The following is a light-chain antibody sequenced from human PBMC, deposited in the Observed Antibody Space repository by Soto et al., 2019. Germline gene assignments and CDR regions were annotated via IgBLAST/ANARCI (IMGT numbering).Light chain of an antibody. J-gene: IGLJ2*01. CDR3: CSYAGSSTFV. V-gene: IGLV2-23*03. CDR2: EGS. Sequence: QSALTQPASVSGSPGQSITISCTGTSSDVGSYNLVSWYQQHPGKAPKLIIYEGSKRPSGVSNRFSGSKSGNTASLTISGLQAEDEADYYCCSYAGSSTFVFGGGTKVTVL. CDR1: SSDVGSYNL.